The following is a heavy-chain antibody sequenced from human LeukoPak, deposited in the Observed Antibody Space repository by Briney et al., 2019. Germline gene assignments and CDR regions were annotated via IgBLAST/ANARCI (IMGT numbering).Heavy chain of an antibody. CDR3: AKDSGYYYYYMDV. J-gene: IGHJ6*03. Sequence: TGGSLRLSCAASGFTFSSYGMPWVRRAPGKGLEWVALIWYDGSNKYYADSVKGRFTISRDNSKNTLYLQMNSLRVEDTAVYYCAKDSGYYYYYMDVWGKGTTVTVSS. V-gene: IGHV3-33*06. D-gene: IGHD1-26*01. CDR2: IWYDGSNK. CDR1: GFTFSSYG.